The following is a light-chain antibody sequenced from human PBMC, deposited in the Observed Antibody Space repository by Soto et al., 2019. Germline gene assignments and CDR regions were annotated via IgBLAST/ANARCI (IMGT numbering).Light chain of an antibody. CDR2: GAS. CDR3: QQYNSYPWT. CDR1: QSIRSW. J-gene: IGKJ1*01. V-gene: IGKV1-5*01. Sequence: DIQMTQSPSTLSASVGDRVTITCRASQSIRSWMAWYQQKPGKAPKFLIYGASSLESGVPSRFSGSGSGTEFTLTISCLQPDDFATYYCQQYNSYPWTFGQGTKVEIK.